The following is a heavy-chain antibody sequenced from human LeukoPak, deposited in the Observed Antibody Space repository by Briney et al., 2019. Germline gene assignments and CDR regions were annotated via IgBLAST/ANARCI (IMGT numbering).Heavy chain of an antibody. CDR1: GGSISGYF. D-gene: IGHD2-21*01. V-gene: IGHV4-59*08. CDR3: ARTGGDSGGH. J-gene: IGHJ4*01. Sequence: SETLSLTCTVSGGSISGYFWSWIRQPPGKGLEWIGYIYYSGSTNYSPSLKSRVTISVDTSKNQFSLKLTSVTAADTAVYYCARTGGDSGGHWGQGTLVTVSS. CDR2: IYYSGST.